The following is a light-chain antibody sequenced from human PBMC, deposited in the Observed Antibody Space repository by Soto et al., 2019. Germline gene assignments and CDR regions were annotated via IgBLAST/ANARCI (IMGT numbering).Light chain of an antibody. Sequence: QSVLTQPASVSGSPGQSITISCTGTSSDVGGYNYVSWYQQHPGKTPNLMNYDVSNRPSGVSNRFSGSKSGNTASLTISGLLAEDEADYYCSSYTSRDTRVFGTGTKLTVL. CDR3: SSYTSRDTRV. J-gene: IGLJ1*01. CDR2: DVS. V-gene: IGLV2-14*03. CDR1: SSDVGGYNY.